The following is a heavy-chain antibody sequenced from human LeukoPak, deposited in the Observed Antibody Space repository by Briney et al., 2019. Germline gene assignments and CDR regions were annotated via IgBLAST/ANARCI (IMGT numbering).Heavy chain of an antibody. CDR1: GGSISSYY. CDR2: IYTSEST. V-gene: IGHV4-4*07. CDR3: ARGEIVVVPAARLNLLGNWFDP. Sequence: SETLSLTCTVSGGSISSYYWSWIRQPAGKGLEWIGRIYTSESTNYNPSLKSRVTMSVDTSKNQFSLKLSSVTAADTAVYYCARGEIVVVPAARLNLLGNWFDPWGQGTLVTVSS. D-gene: IGHD2-2*01. J-gene: IGHJ5*02.